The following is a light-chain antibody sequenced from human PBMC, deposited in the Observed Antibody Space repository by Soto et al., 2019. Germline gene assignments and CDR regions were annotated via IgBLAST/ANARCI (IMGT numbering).Light chain of an antibody. CDR2: GAS. Sequence: EIVMTQSPATLSVSPGERATLSCRASQSVSSNLAWYQQKPGQAPRLLIYGASTRAAGIPDRFSGSGSGTDFTLTITRLEPEDSAVYFCQQYTGPPTTLGQGTRLEI. CDR1: QSVSSN. CDR3: QQYTGPPTT. V-gene: IGKV3D-15*01. J-gene: IGKJ5*01.